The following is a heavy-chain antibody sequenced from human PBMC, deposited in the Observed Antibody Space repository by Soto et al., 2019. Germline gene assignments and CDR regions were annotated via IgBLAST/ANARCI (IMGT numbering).Heavy chain of an antibody. CDR3: ARGSINGYPFDY. D-gene: IGHD6-25*01. J-gene: IGHJ4*02. Sequence: GASVKVSCKASGGTFSSYAISWVRQAPGQGLEWMGGIIPIFGTANYAQKFQGRVTITADKSTSTAYMELSSLRSEDTAVYYCARGSINGYPFDYWGQGTLVTVSS. CDR1: GGTFSSYA. V-gene: IGHV1-69*06. CDR2: IIPIFGTA.